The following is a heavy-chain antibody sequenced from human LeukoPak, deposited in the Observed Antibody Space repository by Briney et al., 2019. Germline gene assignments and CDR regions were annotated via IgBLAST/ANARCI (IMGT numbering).Heavy chain of an antibody. CDR1: GGSIRSSSYY. J-gene: IGHJ6*03. D-gene: IGHD2-2*01. CDR3: ARVGCSSTSCYVPYYMDV. Sequence: SETLSLTCTVSGGSIRSSSYYWSWIRQPAGKGLEWIGRIYTSGSTNYNPSLKSRVTISVDTSKNQFSLKLSSVTAADTAVYYCARVGCSSTSCYVPYYMDVWGKGTTVTVSS. V-gene: IGHV4-61*02. CDR2: IYTSGST.